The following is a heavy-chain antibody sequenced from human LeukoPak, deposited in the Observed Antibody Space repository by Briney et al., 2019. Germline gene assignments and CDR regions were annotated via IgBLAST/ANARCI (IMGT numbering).Heavy chain of an antibody. CDR1: GFTFSSYA. V-gene: IGHV3-23*01. CDR3: ANEEAMVQGEDDYYYMDV. Sequence: GGSLRLSCAASGFTFSSYAMSWVRQAPGKGLEWVSAISGSGGSTYYADSVKGRFTISRDNSKNTLYLQMNSLRAEDTAVYCCANEEAMVQGEDDYYYMDVWGKGTTVTVSS. CDR2: ISGSGGST. D-gene: IGHD3-10*01. J-gene: IGHJ6*03.